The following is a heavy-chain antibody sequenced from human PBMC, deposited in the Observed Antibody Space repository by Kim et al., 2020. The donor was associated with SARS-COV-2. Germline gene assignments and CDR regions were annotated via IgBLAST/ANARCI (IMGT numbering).Heavy chain of an antibody. V-gene: IGHV3-11*06. CDR2: ISTSNSYT. CDR3: ARDRRGSSFALDY. CDR1: GFTFSDYY. D-gene: IGHD2-15*01. J-gene: IGHJ4*02. Sequence: GGSLRLSCAASGFTFSDYYMTWIRQAPGKALEWVSYISTSNSYTYYADSVRGRFTISRDNAKNSLYLQMNSLRAEDTAVYYCARDRRGSSFALDYWGQGTVVTVSS.